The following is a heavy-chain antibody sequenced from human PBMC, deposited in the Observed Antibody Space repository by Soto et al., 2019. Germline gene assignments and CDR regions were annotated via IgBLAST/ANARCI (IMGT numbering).Heavy chain of an antibody. CDR2: ISSSSSYI. V-gene: IGHV3-21*01. J-gene: IGHJ6*03. CDR1: GFTFSSYS. Sequence: GGSLRLSCAASGFTFSSYSMNWVRQAPGKGLEWVSSISSSSSYIYYADSVKGRFTISRDNAKNSLYLQMNSLRAEDTAVYYCALGGVIVYYYYYMDVWGKGTTVTVSS. CDR3: ALGGVIVYYYYYMDV. D-gene: IGHD3-16*02.